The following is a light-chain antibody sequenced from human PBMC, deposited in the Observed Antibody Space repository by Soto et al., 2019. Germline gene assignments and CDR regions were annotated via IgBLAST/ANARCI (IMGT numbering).Light chain of an antibody. CDR3: QQYNSYPWP. Sequence: DGQRTQYTSTLSASVGDRVTITCRASQSISSWLAWYQQKPGKAPKLLIYDASSLESGVPSRFSGSGSGTEFTLTITSLQPDDFATYYCQQYNSYPWPFGQGTK. CDR2: DAS. J-gene: IGKJ1*01. V-gene: IGKV1-5*01. CDR1: QSISSW.